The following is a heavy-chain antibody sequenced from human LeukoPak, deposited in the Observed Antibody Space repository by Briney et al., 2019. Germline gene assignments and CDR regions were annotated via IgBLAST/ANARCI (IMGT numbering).Heavy chain of an antibody. Sequence: ASVKVSCKVSGYTLTELSMHWVRQAPGKGLEWMGGFDPEDGETIYAQKFQGRATMTEDTSTDTAYMELSSLRSEDTAVYYCATDRRGAVAGTSQFDYWGQGTLVTVSS. CDR2: FDPEDGET. CDR1: GYTLTELS. D-gene: IGHD6-19*01. CDR3: ATDRRGAVAGTSQFDY. J-gene: IGHJ4*02. V-gene: IGHV1-24*01.